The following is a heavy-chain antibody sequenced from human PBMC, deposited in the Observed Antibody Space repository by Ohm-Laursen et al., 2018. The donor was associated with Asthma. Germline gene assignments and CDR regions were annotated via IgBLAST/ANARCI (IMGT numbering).Heavy chain of an antibody. D-gene: IGHD1-14*01. CDR2: ISGSGGRT. Sequence: SLRLSCAASGFTFNNYAMIWVRQAPGKGLEWVSAISGSGGRTHYADSVKGRFTISRDNSKNTLYLQMNSLRAEDTAVYYCARDRTTTMDDYYYYGMDVWGQGTTVTVSS. CDR3: ARDRTTTMDDYYYYGMDV. CDR1: GFTFNNYA. J-gene: IGHJ6*02. V-gene: IGHV3-23*01.